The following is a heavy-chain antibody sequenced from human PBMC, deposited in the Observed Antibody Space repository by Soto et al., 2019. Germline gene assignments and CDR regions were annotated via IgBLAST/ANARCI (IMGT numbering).Heavy chain of an antibody. CDR3: SRRGFVLRGVNDPFDI. CDR1: GYSFTSYW. V-gene: IGHV5-51*01. J-gene: IGHJ3*02. Sequence: GESLKISCQGSGYSFTSYWLGWVRQMPGKGLEWMGIIYPGDSDTRYSPSFQGQVTISADKSISTAYLQWSSLKASDTAMYYCSRRGFVLRGVNDPFDIWGQGTMVTVSS. D-gene: IGHD3-10*01. CDR2: IYPGDSDT.